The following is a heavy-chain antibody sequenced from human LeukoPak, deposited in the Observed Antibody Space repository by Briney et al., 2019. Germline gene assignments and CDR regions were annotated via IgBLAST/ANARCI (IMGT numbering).Heavy chain of an antibody. D-gene: IGHD3-22*01. CDR1: GFTFSSYS. V-gene: IGHV3-21*01. CDR2: ISGSSIYI. J-gene: IGHJ4*02. Sequence: PGGSLRLSCAASGFTFSSYSMNWVRQAPGKGLEWVSSISGSSIYINYADSVKGRFTISSDNAKNSLYLQMNSLRAEDTAVYYCARALNDSSGYYFDYWGQGTLVTVSS. CDR3: ARALNDSSGYYFDY.